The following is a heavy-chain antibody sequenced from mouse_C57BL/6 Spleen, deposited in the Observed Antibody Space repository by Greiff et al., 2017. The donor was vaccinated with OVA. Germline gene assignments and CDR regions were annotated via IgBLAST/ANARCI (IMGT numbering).Heavy chain of an antibody. CDR2: ISSGSSTI. Sequence: EVKLVESGGGLVKPGGSLKLSCAASGFTFSDYGMHWVRQAPEKGLEWVAYISSGSSTIYYADTVKGRFTISRDNAKNTLFLQMTSLRSEDTAMYYCARDGNYVRYYAMDYWCQGTSVTVSS. V-gene: IGHV5-17*01. J-gene: IGHJ4*01. CDR3: ARDGNYVRYYAMDY. D-gene: IGHD2-1*01. CDR1: GFTFSDYG.